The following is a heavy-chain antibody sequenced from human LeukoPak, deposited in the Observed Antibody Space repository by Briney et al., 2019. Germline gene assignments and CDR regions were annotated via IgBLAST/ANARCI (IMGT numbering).Heavy chain of an antibody. CDR2: IYYSGST. J-gene: IGHJ4*02. CDR3: ASGPYDSSGYYFDY. Sequence: PSETLSLTCTVSGGSISSYYWSWIRQPPGKGLEWIGYIYYSGSTNYNPSLKSRVTISVDTSKNQFSLKLSSVTAADTAVYYCASGPYDSSGYYFDYWGQGTLVTVSS. V-gene: IGHV4-59*12. D-gene: IGHD3-22*01. CDR1: GGSISSYY.